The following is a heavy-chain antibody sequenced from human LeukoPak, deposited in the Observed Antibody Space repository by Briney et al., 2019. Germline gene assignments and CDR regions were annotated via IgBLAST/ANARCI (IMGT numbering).Heavy chain of an antibody. CDR2: IITNTGNP. Sequence: ASVKVSCKASGYTFTSYDINWVRQAPGQGLEWMGWIITNTGNPTYAQGFTGRFVFSLDTTVSTAYLQISSLKAEDTAVYYCARGRTEPYYYGSGSYYYYYMDVWGKGTTVTISS. CDR1: GYTFTSYD. D-gene: IGHD3-10*01. J-gene: IGHJ6*03. CDR3: ARGRTEPYYYGSGSYYYYYMDV. V-gene: IGHV7-4-1*02.